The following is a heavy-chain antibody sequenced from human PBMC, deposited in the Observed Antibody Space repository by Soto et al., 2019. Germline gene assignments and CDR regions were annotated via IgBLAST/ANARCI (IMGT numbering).Heavy chain of an antibody. CDR2: ISGSGGTT. Sequence: PGESLKISCAASGFTFRNCAMSWVRQAPGKGLEWVSSISGSGGTTYYADSVKGRFTISRDNSKNTLYLQMNSLRAEDTAVYYCAKFVTTRVAAAGTKGPYYYGMDVWGQGTTVTVSS. V-gene: IGHV3-23*01. D-gene: IGHD6-13*01. CDR1: GFTFRNCA. J-gene: IGHJ6*02. CDR3: AKFVTTRVAAAGTKGPYYYGMDV.